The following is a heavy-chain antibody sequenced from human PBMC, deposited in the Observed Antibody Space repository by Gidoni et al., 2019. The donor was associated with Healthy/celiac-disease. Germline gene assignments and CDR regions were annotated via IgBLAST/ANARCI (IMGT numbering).Heavy chain of an antibody. CDR2: INHSGST. V-gene: IGHV4-34*01. J-gene: IGHJ5*02. CDR1: GGSFSGYY. CDR3: ARGLSWLPDYYGSGRLPRQGFDP. Sequence: QVQLQQWGAGLLKPSETLSLTCAVYGGSFSGYYWSWIRQPPGKGLEWIGEINHSGSTNYNPSLKSRVTISVDTSKNQFSLKLSSVTAADTAVYYCARGLSWLPDYYGSGRLPRQGFDPWGQGTLVTVSS. D-gene: IGHD3-10*01.